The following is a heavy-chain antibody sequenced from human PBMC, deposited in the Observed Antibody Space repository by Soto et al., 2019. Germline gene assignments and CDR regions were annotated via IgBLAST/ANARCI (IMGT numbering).Heavy chain of an antibody. CDR2: IYWDYDK. D-gene: IGHD3-16*01. J-gene: IGHJ4*02. V-gene: IGHV2-5*02. Sequence: QITLKESGPSLVKPTETLTLTCTFSGFSLSSSGVGVAWIRQPPGKPLEWLALIYWDYDKYTSPSLKSRLTITKDTSKYQVVLLMTNMDHVATAPYFCVHLRPGGRFVSWGQGTLVTVSS. CDR3: VHLRPGGRFVS. CDR1: GFSLSSSGVG.